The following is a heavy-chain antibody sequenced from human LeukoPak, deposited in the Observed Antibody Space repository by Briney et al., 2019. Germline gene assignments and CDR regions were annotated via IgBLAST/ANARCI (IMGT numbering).Heavy chain of an antibody. CDR1: EFTFSSYS. D-gene: IGHD3-22*01. J-gene: IGHJ4*02. CDR3: VKDEVYDSSGYCKY. Sequence: GGSLRLSCAASEFTFSSYSMNWVRQAPGKGLEWVASIRRSSTYIWYADSMKGRFSISRDNAKNSLYLQMNSLRAEDTAVYYCVKDEVYDSSGYCKYWGQGTLVTVSS. V-gene: IGHV3-21*01. CDR2: IRRSSTYI.